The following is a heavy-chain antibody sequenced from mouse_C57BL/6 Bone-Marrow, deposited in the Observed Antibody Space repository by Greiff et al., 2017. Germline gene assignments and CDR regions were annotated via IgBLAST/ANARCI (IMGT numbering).Heavy chain of an antibody. D-gene: IGHD1-1*01. V-gene: IGHV5-4*01. CDR3: ARDYGSSFYY. J-gene: IGHJ2*01. Sequence: EVKLEESGGGLVKPGGSLKLSCAASGFTFSSYAMSWVRQTPEKRLVWFATISDGGSYIYYPDNVKGRFTISRDNAKTNLYLQMSHLKSEDTAIYYCARDYGSSFYYWGQGTTLTVSS. CDR1: GFTFSSYA. CDR2: ISDGGSYI.